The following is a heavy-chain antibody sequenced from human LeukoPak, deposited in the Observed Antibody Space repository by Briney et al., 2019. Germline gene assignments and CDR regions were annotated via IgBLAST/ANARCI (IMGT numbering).Heavy chain of an antibody. CDR2: IYSGGST. D-gene: IGHD2-2*01. V-gene: IGHV3-66*02. CDR3: ARDRGGYCSSTSCYRPDAFDI. CDR1: GFTVSTNY. J-gene: IGHJ3*02. Sequence: GGSLRLSCAASGFTVSTNYMSWFRQAPGKGLEWVSVIYSGGSTYYADSVKGRFTISRDNSKNTLYLQMSSLRAEDTAVYYCARDRGGYCSSTSCYRPDAFDIWGQGTVVTVSS.